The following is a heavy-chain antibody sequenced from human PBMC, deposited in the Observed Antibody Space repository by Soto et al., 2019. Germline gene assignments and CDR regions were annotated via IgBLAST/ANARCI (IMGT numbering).Heavy chain of an antibody. CDR3: AKRATGTYFDY. Sequence: PGGSLILSCAASGFTFSNYAMNWVRQAPGKGLEWVSVISGSGGSTYYADSVKGRFTISRDNSKNTLYLQMNSLRAEDTAVYYCAKRATGTYFDYWGQGTLVTXSS. CDR1: GFTFSNYA. J-gene: IGHJ4*02. V-gene: IGHV3-23*01. D-gene: IGHD1-1*01. CDR2: ISGSGGST.